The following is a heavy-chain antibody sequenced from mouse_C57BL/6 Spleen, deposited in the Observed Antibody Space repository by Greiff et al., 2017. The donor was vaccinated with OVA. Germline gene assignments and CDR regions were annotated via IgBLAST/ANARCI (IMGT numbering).Heavy chain of an antibody. CDR3: ARWRYYDHGENYAMDY. J-gene: IGHJ4*01. Sequence: EVKLMESGPELVKPGASVKISCKASGYSFTDYNMNWVKQSNGKSLEWIGVINPNYGTTSYNQKFKGKATLTVDQSSSTAYMQLNSLTSEDSAVYYCARWRYYDHGENYAMDYWGQGTSVTVSS. D-gene: IGHD2-4*01. CDR2: INPNYGTT. CDR1: GYSFTDYN. V-gene: IGHV1-39*01.